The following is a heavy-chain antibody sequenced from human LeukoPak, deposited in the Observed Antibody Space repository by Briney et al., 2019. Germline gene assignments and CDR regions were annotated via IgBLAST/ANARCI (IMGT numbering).Heavy chain of an antibody. CDR3: ARHIQVAFRVSRLGWFDS. V-gene: IGHV4-38-2*02. CDR1: GYSISSGYY. D-gene: IGHD3-3*02. Sequence: PSETLSLTCTVSGYSISSGYYWGWIRQLPGKGLEWIGSIYHSGSTYYNPSLKSRVTISVDTSKNQFSLKLSSVTAADTAVYHCARHIQVAFRVSRLGWFDSWGQGTLVTVSS. CDR2: IYHSGST. J-gene: IGHJ5*01.